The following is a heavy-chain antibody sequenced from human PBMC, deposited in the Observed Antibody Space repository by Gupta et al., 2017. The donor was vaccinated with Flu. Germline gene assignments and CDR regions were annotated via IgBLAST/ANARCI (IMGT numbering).Heavy chain of an antibody. D-gene: IGHD3-22*01. CDR3: ARLGSVEGGYALTDFDY. CDR1: GYSISSGYY. V-gene: IGHV4-38-2*01. Sequence: QVQLQESGPGLVKPSETLSLTCAVSGYSISSGYYWGWIRQPPGKGLEWIGSIYHSGSTYYNPSLKSRVTISVDTSKNQFSLKLSSVTAADTAVYYCARLGSVEGGYALTDFDYWGQGTLVTVSS. J-gene: IGHJ4*02. CDR2: IYHSGST.